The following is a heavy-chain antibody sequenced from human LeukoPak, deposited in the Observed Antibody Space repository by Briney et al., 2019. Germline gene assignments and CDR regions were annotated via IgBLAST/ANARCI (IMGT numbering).Heavy chain of an antibody. V-gene: IGHV3-53*01. J-gene: IGHJ4*02. Sequence: PGGSLRLSCAASGFTVSSNYMSWVRQAAGKGLEWVSVIYSGGSTYYADSVKGRFTVSRDNSKNMLYLQMNSLRVEDTAVYYCAGDTSGYYYVDYWGQGTLVTVSS. CDR2: IYSGGST. D-gene: IGHD3-22*01. CDR3: AGDTSGYYYVDY. CDR1: GFTVSSNY.